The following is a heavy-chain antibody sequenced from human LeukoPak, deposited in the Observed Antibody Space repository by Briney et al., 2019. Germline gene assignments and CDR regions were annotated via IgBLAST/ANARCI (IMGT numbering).Heavy chain of an antibody. CDR3: ARDGVGAPGFDYYYYMDV. V-gene: IGHV1-18*01. Sequence: GASVKVSCKASGYTFTSYGISWVRQAPGQGLEWMGWISAYNGNTNYAQKLQGRVTMTTDTSTSTAYMELRSLRSDDTAVYYCARDGVGAPGFDYYYYMDVWGKGTTVTISS. CDR2: ISAYNGNT. CDR1: GYTFTSYG. D-gene: IGHD1-26*01. J-gene: IGHJ6*03.